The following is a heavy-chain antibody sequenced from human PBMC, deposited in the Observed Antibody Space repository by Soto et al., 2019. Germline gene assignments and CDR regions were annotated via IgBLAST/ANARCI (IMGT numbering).Heavy chain of an antibody. CDR3: ARDHFYFYDSSGFRPYAFDM. J-gene: IGHJ3*02. CDR2: IYNNGGT. CDR1: GDSITSSY. Sequence: SETLSLTCSVSGDSITSSYRTWIRQPPGKGLEWIGYIYNNGGTNYNPSLKSRVTVSMDTSKNQFSLTLTAVTAADTAVYYCARDHFYFYDSSGFRPYAFDMWGPGTLVTVS. V-gene: IGHV4-59*01. D-gene: IGHD3-22*01.